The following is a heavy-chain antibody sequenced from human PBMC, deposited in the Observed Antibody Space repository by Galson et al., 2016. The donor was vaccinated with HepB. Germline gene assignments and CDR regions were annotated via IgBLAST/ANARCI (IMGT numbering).Heavy chain of an antibody. J-gene: IGHJ4*02. D-gene: IGHD6-13*01. CDR3: ARYSAPGTTRVSDF. V-gene: IGHV6-1*01. CDR2: TYYRSKWYQ. CDR1: GDSVSRNSAT. Sequence: CAISGDSVSRNSATWNWIRQSPSRGLEWLGRTYYRSKWYQDYAVSVKGRITINPDTSKNEFSLQLNSVTPEDTAVYYCARYSAPGTTRVSDFWDQGTLVTVSS.